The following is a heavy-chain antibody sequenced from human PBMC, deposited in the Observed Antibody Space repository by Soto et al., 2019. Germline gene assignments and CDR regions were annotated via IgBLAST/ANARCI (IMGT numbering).Heavy chain of an antibody. CDR2: ISSSSSTK. V-gene: IGHV3-48*01. CDR1: GFTFSSYS. J-gene: IGHJ4*02. D-gene: IGHD2-15*01. CDR3: ARDIDG. Sequence: EVQVVESGGGLVQPGGSLRLSCAASGFTFSSYSMNWVRQAPGKGLEWVSYISSSSSTKFYEDSVKGRFTISRYNARNSLYRQMNSLRAEDTAVYYCARDIDGGGQGTLVTVSS.